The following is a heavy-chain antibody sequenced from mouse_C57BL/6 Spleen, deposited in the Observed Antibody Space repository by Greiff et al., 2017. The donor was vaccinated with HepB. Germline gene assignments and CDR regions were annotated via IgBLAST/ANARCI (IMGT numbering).Heavy chain of an antibody. CDR3: ARQEIYYDYAIDY. D-gene: IGHD2-4*01. J-gene: IGHJ2*01. CDR1: GFTFSSYG. CDR2: ISSGGSYT. V-gene: IGHV5-6*01. Sequence: EVMLVESGGDLVKPGGSLKLSCAASGFTFSSYGMSWVRQTPDKRLEWVATISSGGSYTYYPDSVKGRFTISRDNAKNTLYLQMSSLKSEDTAMYYCARQEIYYDYAIDYWGQGTTLTVSS.